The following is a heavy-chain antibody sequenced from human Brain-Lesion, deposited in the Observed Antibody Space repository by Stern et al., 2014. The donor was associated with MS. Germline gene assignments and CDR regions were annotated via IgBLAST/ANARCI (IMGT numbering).Heavy chain of an antibody. CDR3: AGEEDIRYCSGGSCTGNWFDP. Sequence: VQLVESGPGPVKPSETLSLTCTVAGGSVSSTSYAWAWIRQPPGKGLEWIGTIYYSGNTYYSPSLKSRLTISLDTSKNQFSLQLRSVTAADTAVYYCAGEEDIRYCSGGSCTGNWFDPWGQGTLVTVSS. D-gene: IGHD2-15*01. J-gene: IGHJ5*02. CDR1: GGSVSSTSYA. V-gene: IGHV4-39*01. CDR2: IYYSGNT.